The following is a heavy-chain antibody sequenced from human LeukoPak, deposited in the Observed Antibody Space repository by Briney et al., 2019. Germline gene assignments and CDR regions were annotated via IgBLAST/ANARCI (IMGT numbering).Heavy chain of an antibody. CDR2: MNPNSGNT. CDR3: ARDRGSLAVSDSRTSDY. J-gene: IGHJ4*02. D-gene: IGHD6-19*01. V-gene: IGHV1-8*03. Sequence: ASVKVSCKASGYTFTSYDINWVRQATGQGLEWMGWMNPNSGNTGYAQKFQGRVTITRNTSISTAYMELSSLRSEDTAVYYCARDRGSLAVSDSRTSDYWGQGTLVTVSS. CDR1: GYTFTSYD.